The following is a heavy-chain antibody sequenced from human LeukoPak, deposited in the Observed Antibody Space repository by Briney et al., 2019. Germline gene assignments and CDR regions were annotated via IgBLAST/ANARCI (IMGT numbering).Heavy chain of an antibody. CDR1: GFTFSSYG. CDR3: AKAQSSGWPPDAFDI. J-gene: IGHJ3*02. Sequence: GGSLRLSCAASGFTFSSYGMHWVRQAPGKGLEWVAFIRYDGSNKYYADSVKGRFTISRDNSKNTLYLQMNSLRAEDTAVYYCAKAQSSGWPPDAFDIWGQGTMVTVSS. D-gene: IGHD6-19*01. CDR2: IRYDGSNK. V-gene: IGHV3-30*02.